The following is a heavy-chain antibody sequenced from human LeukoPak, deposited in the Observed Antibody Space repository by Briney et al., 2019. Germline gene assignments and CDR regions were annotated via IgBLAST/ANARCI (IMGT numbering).Heavy chain of an antibody. Sequence: GGSLRLSCAASGFTFSSYAMHWVRQAPGKGLEWVSAISGSGGSTYYADSVKGRFTISRDNSKNTLYLQMNSLRAEDTAVYYCAKDGGNVVVPAATRGVYWGQGTLVTVSS. V-gene: IGHV3-23*01. D-gene: IGHD2-2*01. CDR1: GFTFSSYA. CDR2: ISGSGGST. CDR3: AKDGGNVVVPAATRGVY. J-gene: IGHJ4*02.